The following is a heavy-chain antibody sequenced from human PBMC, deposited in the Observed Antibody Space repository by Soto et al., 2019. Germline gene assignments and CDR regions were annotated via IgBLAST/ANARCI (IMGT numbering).Heavy chain of an antibody. D-gene: IGHD6-19*01. J-gene: IGHJ6*02. V-gene: IGHV1-69*06. CDR3: ARDTGWAAVAKVYYYYYGMDV. Sequence: GASVKVSCKASGGTFSSYAISWVRQAPGQGLEWMGGISPIFGTTNYAQKFQGRVTMTADTSTSTAYMELRSLRSDDTAVYYCARDTGWAAVAKVYYYYYGMDVWGQGTTVTVSS. CDR2: ISPIFGTT. CDR1: GGTFSSYA.